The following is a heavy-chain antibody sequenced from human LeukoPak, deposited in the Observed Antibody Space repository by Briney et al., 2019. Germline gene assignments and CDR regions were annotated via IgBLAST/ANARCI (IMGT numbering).Heavy chain of an antibody. V-gene: IGHV4-34*01. Sequence: PSETLSLTCAVYGGSFSGYYWSWIRQPPGKGLEWIGEINHSGSTNYNPSLKSRVTISVDTSKNQFSLKLSSVTAAGTAVYYCARGVQGTIAVAGTGWFDPWGQGTLVTVSS. CDR3: ARGVQGTIAVAGTGWFDP. CDR1: GGSFSGYY. D-gene: IGHD6-19*01. J-gene: IGHJ5*02. CDR2: INHSGST.